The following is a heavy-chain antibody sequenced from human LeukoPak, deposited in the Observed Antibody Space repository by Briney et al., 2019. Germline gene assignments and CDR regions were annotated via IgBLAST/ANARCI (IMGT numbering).Heavy chain of an antibody. V-gene: IGHV1-18*01. Sequence: ASVKVSCKASGYTFTSYGISWVRQAPGQGLEWMGWISAYNGNTNYAQKLQGRVTMTTDTSTSTAYMELSSLRSEDTAVYYCARDHRVVPAATDYYYMDVWGKGTTVTISS. J-gene: IGHJ6*03. CDR1: GYTFTSYG. D-gene: IGHD2-2*01. CDR3: ARDHRVVPAATDYYYMDV. CDR2: ISAYNGNT.